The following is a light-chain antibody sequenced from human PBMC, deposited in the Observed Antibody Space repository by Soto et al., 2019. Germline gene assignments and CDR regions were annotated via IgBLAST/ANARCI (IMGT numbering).Light chain of an antibody. CDR3: ETWESNTHTV. Sequence: QLVLTQSSSASASLGSSVKLTCTLSSGHSSYIIAWHQQQPGKAPRYLMKLEGSGSYNKGSGVPDRFSGSSSGADRYLTISNLQFEDEADYYCETWESNTHTVFGGGTKVTVL. V-gene: IGLV4-60*02. J-gene: IGLJ3*02. CDR2: LEGSGSY. CDR1: SGHSSYI.